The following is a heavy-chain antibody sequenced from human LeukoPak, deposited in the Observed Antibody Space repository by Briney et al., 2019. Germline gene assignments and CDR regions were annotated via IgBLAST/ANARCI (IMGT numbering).Heavy chain of an antibody. CDR2: MNPNSGNT. J-gene: IGHJ4*02. CDR1: GYTFTSYD. Sequence: ASVKVSCKASGYTFTSYDITWVRQATGQGLEWMGWMNPNSGNTGYAQKFQGRVTMTRNTSISTAYMVLRGLRSEDTAVYYCARAFRITMVRGTKRYYFDYWGQGTLVTVSS. V-gene: IGHV1-8*01. D-gene: IGHD3-10*01. CDR3: ARAFRITMVRGTKRYYFDY.